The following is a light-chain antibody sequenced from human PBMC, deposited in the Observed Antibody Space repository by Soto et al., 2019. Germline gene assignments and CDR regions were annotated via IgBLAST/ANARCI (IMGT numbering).Light chain of an antibody. V-gene: IGKV3-11*01. Sequence: IVLPHSPTTLTVSRGERARFSCWASQSVSSNLAWYQQKPGQAPRLLIYDASTRATGIPPRFSGSGSETDFTLTISSLEPEDSAVYYCQQRHMWPITFGQGTRLEIK. CDR1: QSVSSN. J-gene: IGKJ5*01. CDR3: QQRHMWPIT. CDR2: DAS.